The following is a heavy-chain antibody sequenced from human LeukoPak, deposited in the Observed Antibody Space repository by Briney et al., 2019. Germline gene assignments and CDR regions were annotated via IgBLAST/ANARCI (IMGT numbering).Heavy chain of an antibody. J-gene: IGHJ3*01. Sequence: GASLKISCEGSGYSFNTYWIGWVRQMPGKGLEWMGIIYPGDSDTRYSPSFQGQVTISADKSISTAYLQWSSLKASDTAMYYCARQWNYYDSSGYLDLWGQGTMVTVSS. V-gene: IGHV5-51*01. D-gene: IGHD3-22*01. CDR3: ARQWNYYDSSGYLDL. CDR2: IYPGDSDT. CDR1: GYSFNTYW.